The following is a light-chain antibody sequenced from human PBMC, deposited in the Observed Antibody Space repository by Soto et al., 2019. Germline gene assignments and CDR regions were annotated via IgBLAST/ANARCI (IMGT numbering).Light chain of an antibody. CDR3: QPHRS. V-gene: IGKV1-39*01. CDR1: QSISSY. J-gene: IGKJ4*01. Sequence: DIQMTQSPSSLSASVGDRVTITCRASQSISSYLNWYQQKPGKAPKLLIYAASSLQSGVPSRFRVSGSGTNFTPPTSFRHAKYFEIYYCQPHRSCGGGTKVEFK. CDR2: AAS.